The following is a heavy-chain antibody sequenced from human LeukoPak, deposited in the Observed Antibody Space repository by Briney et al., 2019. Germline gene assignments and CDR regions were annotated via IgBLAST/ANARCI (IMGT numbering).Heavy chain of an antibody. CDR2: IYTSGST. Sequence: SETLSLTCTVSGGSISTYYWSWIRQPAGKGLEWIGRIYTSGSTTYNPSLKSRVTMSVDTSKDQFSLHLNSVTAADTTVYYCARDLSYYDSRRDAFDIWGQGTMVTVSS. D-gene: IGHD3-22*01. CDR1: GGSISTYY. CDR3: ARDLSYYDSRRDAFDI. J-gene: IGHJ3*02. V-gene: IGHV4-4*07.